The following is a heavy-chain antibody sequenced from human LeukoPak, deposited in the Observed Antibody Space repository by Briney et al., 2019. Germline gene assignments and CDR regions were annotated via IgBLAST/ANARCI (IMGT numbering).Heavy chain of an antibody. Sequence: ASVKVSCQASGYTFTDYYMNWVRQAPGQGLEWMGWINPSTGGTNYAQKFQGRVTMTKDTSISTAYMELSGLRSDDTAVYYCARDCVFPNQCLYDDAFDIWGQGTMVTVSS. D-gene: IGHD2-8*01. J-gene: IGHJ3*02. CDR3: ARDCVFPNQCLYDDAFDI. V-gene: IGHV1-2*02. CDR1: GYTFTDYY. CDR2: INPSTGGT.